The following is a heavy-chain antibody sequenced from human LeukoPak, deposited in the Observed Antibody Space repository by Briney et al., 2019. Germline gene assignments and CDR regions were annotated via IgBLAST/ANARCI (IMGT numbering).Heavy chain of an antibody. Sequence: GGSLRLSCAASGFSFSRYDLSWVRQAPGKGLECVSTISRGVGSTYYADSVKGRFTISRDNSKNTLYLQMDNLRADDTAVYYCVKKGQAGDDGKPDWGQGTLVTVSS. D-gene: IGHD4-17*01. V-gene: IGHV3-23*01. J-gene: IGHJ4*02. CDR3: VKKGQAGDDGKPD. CDR1: GFSFSRYD. CDR2: ISRGVGST.